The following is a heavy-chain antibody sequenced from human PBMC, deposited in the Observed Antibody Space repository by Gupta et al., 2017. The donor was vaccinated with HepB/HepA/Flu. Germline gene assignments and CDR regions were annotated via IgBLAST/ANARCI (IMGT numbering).Heavy chain of an antibody. V-gene: IGHV4-34*01. D-gene: IGHD5-18*01. CDR2: INHSGST. CDR1: GGFLSGYY. Sequence: QVQLQQLGAGLFKPSETLSLTCPVHGGFLSGYYWSWIRQPPGKGLEWSGEINHSGSTNYNPSLKSRVTISVDTSKNQFSLKLISVTAADTAVYYCARSSSYGLAYAFDYWGQGTLVPVSS. CDR3: ARSSSYGLAYAFDY. J-gene: IGHJ4*02.